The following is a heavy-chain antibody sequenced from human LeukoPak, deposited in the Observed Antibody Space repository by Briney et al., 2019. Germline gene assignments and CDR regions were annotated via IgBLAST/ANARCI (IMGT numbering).Heavy chain of an antibody. CDR3: ARDPTLISGSPGADAFDI. CDR1: GFTFSSYG. CDR2: IWYDGSNK. V-gene: IGHV3-33*01. D-gene: IGHD3/OR15-3a*01. J-gene: IGHJ3*02. Sequence: GGSLRLSCAASGFTFSSYGMHWVRQAPGKGLEWVAVIWYDGSNKYYADSVKGRFTISRGNSKNTLYLQMNSLRAEDTAVYYCARDPTLISGSPGADAFDIWGQGTMVTVSS.